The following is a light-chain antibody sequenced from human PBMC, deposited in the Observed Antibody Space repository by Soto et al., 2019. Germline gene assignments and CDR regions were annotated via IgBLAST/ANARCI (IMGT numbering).Light chain of an antibody. J-gene: IGKJ1*01. Sequence: EIVMTQSPATLSVSPRERATLSCRASQSVSTNLAWYQQKPGQAPILLIYGASTRAAGVPARFSGSGSGTELTLTISSLQSEDFAVYSCQQYDNWPPWTFGQGTKVELK. V-gene: IGKV3-15*01. CDR2: GAS. CDR1: QSVSTN. CDR3: QQYDNWPPWT.